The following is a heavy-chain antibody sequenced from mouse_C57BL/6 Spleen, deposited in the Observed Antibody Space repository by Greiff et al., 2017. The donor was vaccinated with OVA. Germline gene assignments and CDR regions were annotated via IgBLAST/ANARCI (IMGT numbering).Heavy chain of an antibody. Sequence: EVKLEESGGGLVQPGGSLKLSCAASGFTFSDYYMYWVRQTPEKRLEWVAYISNGGGSTYYPDTVKGRFTISRDNAKNTLYLQMSRLKSEDTAMYYCARGYDYWYFDVWGTGTTVTVSS. CDR2: ISNGGGST. CDR1: GFTFSDYY. CDR3: ARGYDYWYFDV. D-gene: IGHD2-3*01. J-gene: IGHJ1*03. V-gene: IGHV5-12*01.